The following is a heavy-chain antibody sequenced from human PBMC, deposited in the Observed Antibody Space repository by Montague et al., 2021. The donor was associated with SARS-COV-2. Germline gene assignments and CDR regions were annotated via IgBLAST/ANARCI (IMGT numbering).Heavy chain of an antibody. Sequence: EILSLTCTVSGGSLSSGLFYWGWIRQPPGKGLEWIGSIHNGGTTXXNPSLKSRVTLSADSSKNQFSLGLDSMTAADTAVYYCARHLAYCAGDCYPDYFDYWGLGTLVTVSS. V-gene: IGHV4-39*01. D-gene: IGHD2-21*01. CDR1: GGSLSSGLFY. J-gene: IGHJ4*02. CDR2: IHNGGTT. CDR3: ARHLAYCAGDCYPDYFDY.